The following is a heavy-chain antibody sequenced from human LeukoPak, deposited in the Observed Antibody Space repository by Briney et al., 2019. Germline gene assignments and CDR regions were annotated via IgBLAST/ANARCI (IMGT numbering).Heavy chain of an antibody. D-gene: IGHD3-9*01. CDR1: GGTFSSYA. CDR3: ARDRGRRYFDWLLSLRWFDP. Sequence: SVKVSCKASGGTFSSYAISWVRQAPGQGLEWMGGIIPIFGTANYAQKFQGRVTITADESTSTAYMELSSLRSEDTAVYYCARDRGRRYFDWLLSLRWFDPWAREPWSPSPQ. CDR2: IIPIFGTA. J-gene: IGHJ5*02. V-gene: IGHV1-69*13.